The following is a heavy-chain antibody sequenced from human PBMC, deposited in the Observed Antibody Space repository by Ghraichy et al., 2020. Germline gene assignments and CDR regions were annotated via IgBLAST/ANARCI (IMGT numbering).Heavy chain of an antibody. Sequence: GGSLRLSCAASGFSFDDYAMHWVRQAPGKGLEWVAGISWNSGSIGYADSVKGRFTISRDNAKNSLYLQMNSLRAEDTALYFCAKSACSGGNCYSAHYYYYYPMDVWGQGTTVTVSS. CDR3: AKSACSGGNCYSAHYYYYYPMDV. D-gene: IGHD2-15*01. V-gene: IGHV3-9*01. CDR1: GFSFDDYA. CDR2: ISWNSGSI. J-gene: IGHJ6*02.